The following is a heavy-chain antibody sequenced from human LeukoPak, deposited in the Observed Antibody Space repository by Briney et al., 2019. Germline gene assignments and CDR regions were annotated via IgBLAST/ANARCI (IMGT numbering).Heavy chain of an antibody. J-gene: IGHJ4*02. D-gene: IGHD3-3*02. CDR1: GFIFSRYT. Sequence: GGSLRLSCAASGFIFSRYTINWVRQAPGKGLEWVSSIWSDSAEIHYADSVKGRFTISRDNAKDSLYLQMNSLRAEDSAVYYRARGLFHSDISRPFDYWGQGTLVTVSS. CDR2: IWSDSAEI. CDR3: ARGLFHSDISRPFDY. V-gene: IGHV3-21*01.